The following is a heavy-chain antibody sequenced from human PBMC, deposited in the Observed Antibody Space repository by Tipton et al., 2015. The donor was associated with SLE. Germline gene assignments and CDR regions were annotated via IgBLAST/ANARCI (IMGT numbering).Heavy chain of an antibody. CDR3: ARDHRAVTIFGVVRIRGWFDP. CDR1: GYTFTSYG. CDR2: ISAYNGNT. Sequence: QVQLVQSGPEVKKPGASVKVSCKASGYTFTSYGISWVRQAPGQGLEWMGWISAYNGNTNYAQKLQGRVTMTRDTSTSTVYMELSSLRSEDTAVYYCARDHRAVTIFGVVRIRGWFDPWGQGTLVTVSS. V-gene: IGHV1-18*01. J-gene: IGHJ5*02. D-gene: IGHD3-3*01.